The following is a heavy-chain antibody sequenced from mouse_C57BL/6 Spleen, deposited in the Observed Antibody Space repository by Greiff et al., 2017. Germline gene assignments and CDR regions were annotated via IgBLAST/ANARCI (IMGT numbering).Heavy chain of an antibody. CDR1: GFTFSSYA. CDR3: ARGDYGSSDWYCDV. Sequence: EVMLVESGGGLVKPGGSLKLSCAASGFTFSSYAMSWVRQTPEKRLEWVATISDGGSYTYYPDNVKGRFTISRDNAKNNLYLQMSHLKSEDTAMYYCARGDYGSSDWYCDVWGTGTTVTVSS. J-gene: IGHJ1*03. V-gene: IGHV5-4*03. CDR2: ISDGGSYT. D-gene: IGHD1-1*01.